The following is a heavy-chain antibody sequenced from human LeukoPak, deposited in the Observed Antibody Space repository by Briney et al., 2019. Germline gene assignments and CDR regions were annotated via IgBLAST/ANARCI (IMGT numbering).Heavy chain of an antibody. V-gene: IGHV4-4*08. Sequence: SETLSLTCTVSSDSIGNYYWTWIRQSPGKRLEWLGYYSSTWDSEYNPSLKSRVTMSVDMSKNQFSLKLTSVTAADTAVYFCARGYHWNYGWFDPWGQGTLVTVSS. D-gene: IGHD1-7*01. CDR1: SDSIGNYY. CDR2: YSSTWDS. J-gene: IGHJ5*02. CDR3: ARGYHWNYGWFDP.